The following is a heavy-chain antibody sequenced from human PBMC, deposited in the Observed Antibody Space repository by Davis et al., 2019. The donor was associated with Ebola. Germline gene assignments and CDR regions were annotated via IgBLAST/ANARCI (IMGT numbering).Heavy chain of an antibody. Sequence: GESLKISCAASGFTFSSHGMHWVRQAPGKGLEWVAVIWYDGSNQYYADSVKGRFTISRDNSKSILYLQMNSLRVEDTAVYYCMRWADSRSFDLWGQGTLVTVSS. CDR1: GFTFSSHG. CDR2: IWYDGSNQ. D-gene: IGHD2-21*02. J-gene: IGHJ5*02. CDR3: MRWADSRSFDL. V-gene: IGHV3-33*01.